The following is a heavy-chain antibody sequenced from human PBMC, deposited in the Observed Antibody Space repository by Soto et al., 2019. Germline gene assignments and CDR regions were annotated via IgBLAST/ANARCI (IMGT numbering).Heavy chain of an antibody. CDR1: GYTFTGYY. CDR3: ARLASVTTDQHFDY. V-gene: IGHV1-2*04. J-gene: IGHJ4*02. D-gene: IGHD4-17*01. CDR2: INPNSGGT. Sequence: GASVKVSCKASGYTFTGYYMHWVRQAPGQGLEWMGWINPNSGGTNYAQKFQGWVTMTRDTSISTAYMELSRLRSDDTAVYYCARLASVTTDQHFDYVGQGTLVTVSS.